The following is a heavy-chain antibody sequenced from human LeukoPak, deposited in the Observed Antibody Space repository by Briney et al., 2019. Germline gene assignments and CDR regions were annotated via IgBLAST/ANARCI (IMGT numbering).Heavy chain of an antibody. V-gene: IGHV3-48*03. CDR1: GFTFSSYE. CDR2: ISSSGSTI. Sequence: PGGSLRLSCAASGFTFSSYEMNWVRQAPGKGLEWVSYISSSGSTIYYADSVNGRFTISRDNAKNSLYLQMNSLRAEDTAVYYCANSPFWSGYSPRDYWGQGTLVTVSS. CDR3: ANSPFWSGYSPRDY. D-gene: IGHD3-3*01. J-gene: IGHJ4*02.